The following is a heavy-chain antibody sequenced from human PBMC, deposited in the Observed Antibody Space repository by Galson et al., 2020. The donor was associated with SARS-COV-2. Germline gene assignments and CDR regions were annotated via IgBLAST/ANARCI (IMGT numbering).Heavy chain of an antibody. D-gene: IGHD6-13*01. CDR1: GFTFSSHA. Sequence: LSLTCAASGFTFSSHAMHWVRQAPGKGLEWVAIISYDGTDKYNADSVKGRFTISRDNSKNTLYLQMNSLRAEDTAVYYCARETHDYTSSWVDYWGQGTLVAVSS. J-gene: IGHJ4*02. CDR3: ARETHDYTSSWVDY. V-gene: IGHV3-30*01. CDR2: ISYDGTDK.